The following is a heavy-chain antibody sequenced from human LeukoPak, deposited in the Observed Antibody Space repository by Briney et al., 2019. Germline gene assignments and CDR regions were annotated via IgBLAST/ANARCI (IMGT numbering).Heavy chain of an antibody. CDR1: GFTFSSYW. J-gene: IGHJ4*02. Sequence: PGGSLRLSCAVSGFTFSSYWMDWVRQAPGKGLVWVSRINSDGSNTAYADSVKGRFTISRDNARNTLFLQMSSLRAEDTAVYYCAKRGDGGAWYDYWGQGTLVIVSS. CDR2: INSDGSNT. CDR3: AKRGDGGAWYDY. V-gene: IGHV3-74*01. D-gene: IGHD6-19*01.